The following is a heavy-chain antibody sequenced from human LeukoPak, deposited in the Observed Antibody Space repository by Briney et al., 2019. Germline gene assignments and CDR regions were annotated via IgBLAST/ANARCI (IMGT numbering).Heavy chain of an antibody. CDR1: GDSISTNHW. Sequence: SGTLSLTCAVSGDSISTNHWWSWVRQPPGKGLAWIGEVYHSGSTNYNPSLKSRVTISVDKSKNLFSLKLTSVTAADTAVYYCARSTGYGRPADFDCWGQGTLVTVSS. V-gene: IGHV4-4*02. CDR2: VYHSGST. CDR3: ARSTGYGRPADFDC. D-gene: IGHD4-17*01. J-gene: IGHJ4*02.